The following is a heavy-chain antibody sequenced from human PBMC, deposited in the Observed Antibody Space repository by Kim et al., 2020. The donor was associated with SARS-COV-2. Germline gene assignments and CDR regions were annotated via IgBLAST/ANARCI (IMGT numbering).Heavy chain of an antibody. CDR2: INSSGGGT. CDR3: ARGVGSDHDILTGYYNVFGNWFDP. D-gene: IGHD3-9*01. Sequence: ASVKVSCKASGYTFTTYYMHWVRQAPGQGLEWMGIINSSGGGTSYAQKFQGRVTIIRDTSTSTVYMELSSLRSEDTAVYYCARGVGSDHDILTGYYNVFGNWFDPWGQGTLVTVSS. V-gene: IGHV1-46*01. CDR1: GYTFTTYY. J-gene: IGHJ5*02.